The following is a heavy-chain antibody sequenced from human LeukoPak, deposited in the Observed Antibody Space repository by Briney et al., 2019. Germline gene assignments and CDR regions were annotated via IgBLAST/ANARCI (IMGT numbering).Heavy chain of an antibody. D-gene: IGHD3-22*01. CDR3: ARDSRAYYYDSSGSNY. CDR2: ISSSSSYI. J-gene: IGHJ4*02. Sequence: PGGSLRLSCAASGFTFSSYSMNWVRQAPGKGLEWVSSISSSSSYIYYADSVKGRFTISRDNAKNSLYLQMNSLRAEDTAVYYCARDSRAYYYDSSGSNYWGQGTLVTVSS. V-gene: IGHV3-21*01. CDR1: GFTFSSYS.